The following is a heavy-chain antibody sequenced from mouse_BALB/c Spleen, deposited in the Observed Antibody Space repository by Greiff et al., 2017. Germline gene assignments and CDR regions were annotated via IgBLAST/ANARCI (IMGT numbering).Heavy chain of an antibody. D-gene: IGHD1-1*01. Sequence: EVKLMESGPGLVKPSQSLSLTCTVTGYSITSDYAWNWIRQFPGNKLEWMGYISYSGSTSYNPSLKSRISITRDTSKNQFFLQLNSVTTEDTATYYCARWKHYYDRDYAMDYWGQGTSVTVSS. CDR2: ISYSGST. CDR1: GYSITSDYA. J-gene: IGHJ4*01. CDR3: ARWKHYYDRDYAMDY. V-gene: IGHV3-2*02.